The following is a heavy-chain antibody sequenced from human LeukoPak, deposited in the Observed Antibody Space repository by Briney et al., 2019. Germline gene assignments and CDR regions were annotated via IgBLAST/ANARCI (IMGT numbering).Heavy chain of an antibody. CDR2: IYYSGST. CDR1: GGSISSSSYY. V-gene: IGHV4-39*01. J-gene: IGHJ4*02. D-gene: IGHD3-10*01. Sequence: SETLSLTCTVSGGSISSSSYYWGWIRQPPGKGLEWIGSIYYSGSTYYNPSLKSRVTISADTSKNQFSLKLSSVTAADTAVYYCARGIRWFGEPYFDYRGQGTLVTVSS. CDR3: ARGIRWFGEPYFDY.